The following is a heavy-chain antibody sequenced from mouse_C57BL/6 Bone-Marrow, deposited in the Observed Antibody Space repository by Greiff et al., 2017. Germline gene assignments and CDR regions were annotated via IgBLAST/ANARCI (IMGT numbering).Heavy chain of an antibody. D-gene: IGHD2-3*01. Sequence: EVQVEESGGGLVQPGGSLSLSCAASGFTFTDYYMSWVRQPPGKALEWLGFIRNKATGSTTEYSASVKGRFTISRENSQSILYLQMNALRAEDSATYYWSRGGWLPGWFAYWGQGTLVTVSA. CDR1: GFTFTDYY. J-gene: IGHJ3*01. V-gene: IGHV7-3*01. CDR2: IRNKATGSTT. CDR3: SRGGWLPGWFAY.